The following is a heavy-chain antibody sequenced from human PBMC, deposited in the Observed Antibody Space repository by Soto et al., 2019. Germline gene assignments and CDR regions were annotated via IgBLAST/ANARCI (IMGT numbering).Heavy chain of an antibody. V-gene: IGHV5-51*01. CDR3: ARARLRRVITRTREYKGMDV. D-gene: IGHD3-10*01. Sequence: PGESLKISCKGSGYSFTSYWIGWVRQMPGKGLEWMGIIYPGDSDTRYSPSFQGQVTISADKSISTAYLQWSSLKASDTAMYYCARARLRRVITRTREYKGMDVWGPEITLTVSS. CDR2: IYPGDSDT. CDR1: GYSFTSYW. J-gene: IGHJ6*02.